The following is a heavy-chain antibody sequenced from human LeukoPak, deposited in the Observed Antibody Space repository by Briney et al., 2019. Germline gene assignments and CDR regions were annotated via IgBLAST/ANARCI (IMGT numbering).Heavy chain of an antibody. J-gene: IGHJ4*02. D-gene: IGHD5-12*01. CDR2: ISASGGST. Sequence: GGSLRLSCAASGFTFSSFAMTWVRQAPGKGLEWVSVISASGGSTYYADSVKGRFTISRDNSKNTLYLQMNSLRAEDTAVYYCAKIGGYDLYYFDYWGQGTLVTVSS. CDR3: AKIGGYDLYYFDY. CDR1: GFTFSSFA. V-gene: IGHV3-23*01.